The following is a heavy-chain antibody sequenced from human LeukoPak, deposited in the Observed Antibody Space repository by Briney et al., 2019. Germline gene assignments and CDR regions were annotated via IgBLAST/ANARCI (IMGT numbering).Heavy chain of an antibody. CDR3: TRIHGGYPFDY. Sequence: PGGSLRLSCAASGFIFSDYYMTWIRQAPGKGLEWVAYISSSSPTIYYADSVKGRFTISRDNAKNSLYLQMNSLRAEDTAIYYCTRIHGGYPFDYWGQGTLVTVSS. D-gene: IGHD2-15*01. CDR2: ISSSSPTI. J-gene: IGHJ4*02. V-gene: IGHV3-11*04. CDR1: GFIFSDYY.